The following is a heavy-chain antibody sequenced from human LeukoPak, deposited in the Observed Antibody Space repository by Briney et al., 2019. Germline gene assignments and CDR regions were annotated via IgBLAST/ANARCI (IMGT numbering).Heavy chain of an antibody. CDR2: IYYSGST. Sequence: SETLSLTCTVSGGSISSSSYYWGWMRQPPGKGLEWIGSIYYSGSTYYNPSLKSRVTISVDTSKNQFSLKLSSVTAADTAVYYCARQGSGYYWGKYYFDYWGQGTLVTVSS. J-gene: IGHJ4*02. CDR1: GGSISSSSYY. CDR3: ARQGSGYYWGKYYFDY. D-gene: IGHD3-22*01. V-gene: IGHV4-39*01.